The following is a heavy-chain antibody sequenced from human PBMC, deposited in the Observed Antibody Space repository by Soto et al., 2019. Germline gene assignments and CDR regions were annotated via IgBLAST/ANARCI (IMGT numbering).Heavy chain of an antibody. CDR3: ARESRMKGGYSYGLDY. CDR2: ISAYNGNT. V-gene: IGHV1-18*01. Sequence: ASVKVSCKASGYTFTRYGISWVRQAPGQGLEWMGWISAYNGNTNYAQKLQGRVTMTTDTSTSTAYMELRSLRSDDTAVYYCARESRMKGGYSYGLDYWGQGTLVTVSS. J-gene: IGHJ4*02. D-gene: IGHD5-18*01. CDR1: GYTFTRYG.